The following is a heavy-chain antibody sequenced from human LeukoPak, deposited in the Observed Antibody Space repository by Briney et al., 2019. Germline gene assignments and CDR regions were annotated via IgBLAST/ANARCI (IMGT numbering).Heavy chain of an antibody. J-gene: IGHJ4*02. CDR3: ARVSPIAATRSTVVLDY. D-gene: IGHD6-13*01. Sequence: PGGSLRLSCAASGFTLSSYDMHWVRQAPGKGLEWVAVISYDGTNQYYADSVKGRFTISRDNSKNTLYLQMNSLRAEDTAVYYCARVSPIAATRSTVVLDYWGQGTLVTVSS. CDR2: ISYDGTNQ. CDR1: GFTLSSYD. V-gene: IGHV3-30-3*01.